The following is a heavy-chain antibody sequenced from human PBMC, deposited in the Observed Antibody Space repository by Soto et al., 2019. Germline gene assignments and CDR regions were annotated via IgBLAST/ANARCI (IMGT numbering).Heavy chain of an antibody. CDR1: GFTFSGYS. J-gene: IGHJ4*02. CDR3: ARGRIREMEYSGSITAFDY. CDR2: ISSTSGII. V-gene: IGHV3-48*02. D-gene: IGHD1-26*01. Sequence: GGSLRLSCAASGFTFSGYSMNWVRQAPGKGLEWVSYISSTSGIIHYADSVKGRFTISRDNAKNSLYLEMNSLRDEDTAVYYCARGRIREMEYSGSITAFDYWGQGTLVTVSS.